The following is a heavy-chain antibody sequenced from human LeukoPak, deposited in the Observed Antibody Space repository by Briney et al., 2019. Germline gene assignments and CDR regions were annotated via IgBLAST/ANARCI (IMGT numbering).Heavy chain of an antibody. CDR3: ARADGHGLQSVYWYFDL. V-gene: IGHV4-59*01. CDR2: IYYSGST. CDR1: GGSISSYY. Sequence: SETLSLTCTVSGGSISSYYWSWIRQPPGKGLEWIGYIYYSGSTNYNPSLKSRVTISVDTSKNQFSLKLNSVTAAGTAVYYCARADGHGLQSVYWYFDLWGRGTLVTVSS. D-gene: IGHD4-11*01. J-gene: IGHJ2*01.